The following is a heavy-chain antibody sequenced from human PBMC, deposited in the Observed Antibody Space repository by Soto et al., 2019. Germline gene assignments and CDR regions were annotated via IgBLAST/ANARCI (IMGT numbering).Heavy chain of an antibody. CDR3: ASEVGYLDY. Sequence: GGSLRLSCAASGFTFSSYAMHWVRQAPGKGLEWVAVISYDGSNKYYADSVKGRFTISRDNSKNTLYLQMNSLRAEDTAVYYCASEVGYLDYWGQGTLVTVSS. D-gene: IGHD1-26*01. J-gene: IGHJ4*02. CDR2: ISYDGSNK. V-gene: IGHV3-30-3*01. CDR1: GFTFSSYA.